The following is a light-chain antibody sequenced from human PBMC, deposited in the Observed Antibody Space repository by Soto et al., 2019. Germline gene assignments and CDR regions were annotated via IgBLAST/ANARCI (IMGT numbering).Light chain of an antibody. V-gene: IGLV2-14*01. CDR1: STDVGGYNY. Sequence: QSALTQPASVSGSPGQSITISCTGTSTDVGGYNYVSWYQQHPGKAPKLMIYDVSNRPSGVSNRFSGSKSGNTASLTISGLQAEDEADYYCSSYTSSSTLDVVFGGGPKLPVL. CDR3: SSYTSSSTLDVV. CDR2: DVS. J-gene: IGLJ2*01.